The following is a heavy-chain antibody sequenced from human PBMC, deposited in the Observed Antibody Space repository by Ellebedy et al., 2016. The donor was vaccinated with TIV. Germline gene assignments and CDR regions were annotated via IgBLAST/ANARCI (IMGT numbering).Heavy chain of an antibody. CDR1: GDSVSSNSAT. J-gene: IGHJ5*02. CDR2: TYYRSKWYN. D-gene: IGHD6-19*01. CDR3: ARVEENSSGWLSWFDP. Sequence: MPSETLSLTCAISGDSVSSNSATWNWIRQSPSRGLEWLGRTYYRSKWYNDYAVSVKSRITIKSDTSKNQFSLQLNSVTPEDTAVYHCARVEENSSGWLSWFDPWGQGTLVTVSS. V-gene: IGHV6-1*01.